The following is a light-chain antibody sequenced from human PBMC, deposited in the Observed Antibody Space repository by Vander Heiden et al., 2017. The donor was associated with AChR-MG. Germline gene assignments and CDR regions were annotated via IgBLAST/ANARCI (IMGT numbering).Light chain of an antibody. Sequence: QSVLTQPPSASGTPGQRVTISCSGGNSKIGSNCVYWYQQVPGTAPKLLIYRDDQRPSGVPDRFSASKSDTSASMAISGPRSEDEAVYYCEVWDDSLSRWLFGGGTKLTVL. CDR3: EVWDDSLSRWL. CDR1: NSKIGSNC. J-gene: IGLJ3*02. V-gene: IGLV1-47*01. CDR2: RDD.